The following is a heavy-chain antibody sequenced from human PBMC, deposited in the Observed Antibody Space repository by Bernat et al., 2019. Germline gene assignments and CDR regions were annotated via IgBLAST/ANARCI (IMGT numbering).Heavy chain of an antibody. Sequence: QVQLVESGGGVVQPERSPRLSCAASGFTFSAYALHWVRQAPGKGLEWVALISYDGSINEYADSGKGRFTISRDKSKNTLYLQMNSLTAEDTAVYYCARDRRYCSGGSCFNEGGKSIDNWGQGTLVTVSS. D-gene: IGHD2-15*01. CDR3: ARDRRYCSGGSCFNEGGKSIDN. CDR1: GFTFSAYA. J-gene: IGHJ4*02. V-gene: IGHV3-30-3*01. CDR2: ISYDGSIN.